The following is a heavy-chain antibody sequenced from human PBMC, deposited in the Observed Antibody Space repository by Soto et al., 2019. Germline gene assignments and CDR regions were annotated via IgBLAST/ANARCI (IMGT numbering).Heavy chain of an antibody. D-gene: IGHD3-16*01. CDR2: ISYDGSNK. CDR3: AKIRIGEFDY. V-gene: IGHV3-30*18. Sequence: GGSLRLSCAASGFTFSSYGMHWVRQAPGKGLEWVAVISYDGSNKYYADSVKGRFTISRDNSKNTLYLQMNSLRAEDTAVYYCAKIRIGEFDYWGQGTLVTVSS. CDR1: GFTFSSYG. J-gene: IGHJ4*02.